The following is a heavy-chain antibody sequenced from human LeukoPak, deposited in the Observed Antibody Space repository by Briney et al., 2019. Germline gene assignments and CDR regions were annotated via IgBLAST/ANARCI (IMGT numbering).Heavy chain of an antibody. J-gene: IGHJ4*02. CDR2: ISVRSNSI. D-gene: IGHD3-22*01. Sequence: GGSLRLSCVASGYTFSSYSINWVRQAPGKGLEWVSSISVRSNSIYYADSVRGRFSITRDDARDSLYLQMNSLRAEDTAVYYCVRLRRNSDTSGFYYYYDFWGQGTLVTVSS. V-gene: IGHV3-21*01. CDR3: VRLRRNSDTSGFYYYYDF. CDR1: GYTFSSYS.